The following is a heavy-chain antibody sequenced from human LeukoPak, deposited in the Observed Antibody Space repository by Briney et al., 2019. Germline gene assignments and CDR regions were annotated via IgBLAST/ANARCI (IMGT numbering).Heavy chain of an antibody. CDR2: INHSGST. CDR3: ARPRGVVRLQKYFQH. J-gene: IGHJ1*01. Sequence: SETLSLTCAVYGGSFSGYYWSWIRQPPGKGLEWIGEINHSGSTNYNPSLKSRVTISVDTSKNQFSLKLSSVTAADTAVYYCARPRGVVRLQKYFQHWGQGTLVTVSS. CDR1: GGSFSGYY. D-gene: IGHD2-15*01. V-gene: IGHV4-34*01.